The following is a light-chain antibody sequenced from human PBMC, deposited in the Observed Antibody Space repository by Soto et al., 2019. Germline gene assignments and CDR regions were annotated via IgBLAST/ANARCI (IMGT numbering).Light chain of an antibody. CDR1: QSVASIY. CDR2: GAS. Sequence: EILLTQSPGTRSLSPGERATLSCRAIQSVASIYLAWYQQKPGQAPRLLIYGASSRATGIPDRFSGTGSGTEFTLTISSLKSEDYAVYYCQQYKSWPPITFGQGTRLEIK. CDR3: QQYKSWPPIT. J-gene: IGKJ5*01. V-gene: IGKV3-20*01.